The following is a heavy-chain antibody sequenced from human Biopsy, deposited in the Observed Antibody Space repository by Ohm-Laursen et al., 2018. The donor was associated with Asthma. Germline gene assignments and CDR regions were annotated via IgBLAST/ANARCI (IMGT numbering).Heavy chain of an antibody. Sequence: ASVKVSCKASGYTFSNYAISWVRQAPGQGLEWMGWISGYNGDTQFAQNVKGRLSLTTDTSTSTAYMELRSLTSDDTAVYYCVRDKVVVVPGSKGPTDWFDPWGQGTLVTVSS. CDR1: GYTFSNYA. CDR2: ISGYNGDT. J-gene: IGHJ5*02. D-gene: IGHD2-15*01. V-gene: IGHV1-18*04. CDR3: VRDKVVVVPGSKGPTDWFDP.